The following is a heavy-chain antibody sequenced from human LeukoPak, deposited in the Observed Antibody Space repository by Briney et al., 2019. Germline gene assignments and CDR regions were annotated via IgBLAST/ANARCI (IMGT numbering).Heavy chain of an antibody. J-gene: IGHJ4*02. Sequence: GGSLRLSCAASGFTFRMSAMTWVRQAPGKGLEWVSGIASSDDSTYYADSVKGRFTISRDNSKNTVYLQMNSLRVDDTAVYYCAKDLSWFFDHWGQGILVTVSS. CDR3: AKDLSWFFDH. CDR1: GFTFRMSA. V-gene: IGHV3-23*01. D-gene: IGHD6-13*01. CDR2: IASSDDST.